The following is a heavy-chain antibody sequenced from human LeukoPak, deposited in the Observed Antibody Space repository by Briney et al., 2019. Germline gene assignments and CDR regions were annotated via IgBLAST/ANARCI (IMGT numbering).Heavy chain of an antibody. CDR3: ITEFYDYGFNF. D-gene: IGHD4/OR15-4a*01. CDR2: IKSKSYGGTT. J-gene: IGHJ4*02. V-gene: IGHV3-15*01. Sequence: GGSLRLSCAASGFTFSDAWMGRVRQAPGKGLEWVGRIKSKSYGGTTDYAAPVKDRISISRDDSKKSIFLQIDSLKTEDTAVYYCITEFYDYGFNFWGQGTLVTVSS. CDR1: GFTFSDAW.